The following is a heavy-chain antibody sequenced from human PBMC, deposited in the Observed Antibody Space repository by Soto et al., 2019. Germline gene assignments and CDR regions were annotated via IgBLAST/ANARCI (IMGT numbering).Heavy chain of an antibody. V-gene: IGHV3-23*01. J-gene: IGHJ6*02. D-gene: IGHD4-17*01. CDR1: GFTFSSYA. Sequence: GGSLRLSCAASGFTFSSYAMSWVRQAPGKGLEWVSAISGSGGSTYYADSVKGRFTISRDNSKNTLYLQMNSLRAEDTAVYYCAKDPPPPPRSLYYYYYGMDVWGQGTTVTVSS. CDR3: AKDPPPPPRSLYYYYYGMDV. CDR2: ISGSGGST.